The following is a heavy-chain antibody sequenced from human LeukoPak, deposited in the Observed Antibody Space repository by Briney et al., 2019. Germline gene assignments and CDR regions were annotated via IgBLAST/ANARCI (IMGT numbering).Heavy chain of an antibody. J-gene: IGHJ5*02. CDR3: ARDVRQTGIAAAGTNWFDP. CDR2: IYYSGST. D-gene: IGHD6-13*01. Sequence: PPETLSLTCTVSGGSVSSGGYYWSWIRQHPGKGLEWIGYIYYSGSTYYNPSLKSRVTISVDTSKNQFSLKLSSVTAADTAVYYCARDVRQTGIAAAGTNWFDPWGQGTLVTVSS. CDR1: GGSVSSGGYY. V-gene: IGHV4-31*03.